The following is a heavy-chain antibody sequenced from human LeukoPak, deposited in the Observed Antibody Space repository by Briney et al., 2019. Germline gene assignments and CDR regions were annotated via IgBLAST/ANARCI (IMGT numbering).Heavy chain of an antibody. CDR1: GYTFTSYD. J-gene: IGHJ4*02. V-gene: IGHV1-3*01. Sequence: ASVKVSCKASGYTFTSYDINWVRQATGQRLEWMGWINAGNGNTKYSQKFQGRVTITRDTSASTAYMELSSLRSEDTAVYYCARERYNDYVWGSYRFFDYWGQGTLVTVSS. CDR2: INAGNGNT. D-gene: IGHD3-16*02. CDR3: ARERYNDYVWGSYRFFDY.